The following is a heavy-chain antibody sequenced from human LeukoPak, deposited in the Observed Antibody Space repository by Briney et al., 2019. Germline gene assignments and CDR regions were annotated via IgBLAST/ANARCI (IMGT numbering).Heavy chain of an antibody. D-gene: IGHD3-22*01. V-gene: IGHV4-38-2*02. J-gene: IGHJ6*03. Sequence: SETLSLTCTVSGYSISSGYYWGWIRQPPGKGLEWIGSIYHSGSTNYNPSLKSRVTVSVDTSKNQFSLKLSSVTAADTAVYYCAREGGYYYNYYYYYMDVWGKGTTVTISS. CDR1: GYSISSGYY. CDR3: AREGGYYYNYYYYYMDV. CDR2: IYHSGST.